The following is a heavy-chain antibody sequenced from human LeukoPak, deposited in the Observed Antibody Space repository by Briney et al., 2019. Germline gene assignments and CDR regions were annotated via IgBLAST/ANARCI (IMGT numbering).Heavy chain of an antibody. Sequence: PGGSLRLSCAASGFTFSSYSMNWVRQAPGKGLEWVSSISSSSSYIYYADSVKGRFTISRDNAKNSLYLQMNSLRAEDTAVYYCALTTQQWIQLWFWGQGTLVTVSS. V-gene: IGHV3-21*01. CDR3: ALTTQQWIQLWF. CDR2: ISSSSSYI. J-gene: IGHJ4*02. CDR1: GFTFSSYS. D-gene: IGHD5-18*01.